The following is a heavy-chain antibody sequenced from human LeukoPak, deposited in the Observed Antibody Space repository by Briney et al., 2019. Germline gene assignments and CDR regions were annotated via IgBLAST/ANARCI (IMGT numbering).Heavy chain of an antibody. J-gene: IGHJ4*02. D-gene: IGHD6-19*01. CDR1: GFTFSSYS. Sequence: PGGSLRLSCAASGFTFSSYSMNWVRQAPGKGLEWVSYISSSISTIYYADSVKGRFTISRDNSKNTLYLQMNSLRAEDTAVYYCAKWVYRSGWYLFPTALDYWGQGTLVTVSS. V-gene: IGHV3-48*01. CDR2: ISSSISTI. CDR3: AKWVYRSGWYLFPTALDY.